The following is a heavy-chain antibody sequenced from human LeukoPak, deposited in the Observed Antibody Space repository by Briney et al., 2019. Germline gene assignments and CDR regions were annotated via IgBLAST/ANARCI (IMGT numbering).Heavy chain of an antibody. CDR3: ARAYYYDSSGYYPGGDY. CDR1: GYTLSNYF. CDR2: INPSAGST. J-gene: IGHJ4*02. V-gene: IGHV1-46*01. Sequence: ASVKISCKASGYTLSNYFLYWVRQAPGQGLEWMGIINPSAGSTSYAQKFQGRVTMTRDTSTSTVYMQLSSLRSEDTAVYYCARAYYYDSSGYYPGGDYWGQGTLVTVSS. D-gene: IGHD3-22*01.